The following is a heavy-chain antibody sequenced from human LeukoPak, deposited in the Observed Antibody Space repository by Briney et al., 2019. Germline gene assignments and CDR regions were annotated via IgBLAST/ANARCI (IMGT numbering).Heavy chain of an antibody. Sequence: GGSLRLSCAASGFTFSSYSMNWVRQAPGKGLEWVSSISSSSSYIYYADSVKGRFTISRDNAKNSLYLQMNSLRAEDTAVYYCARPGRNYYDSSGPGYWGQGTLVTVSS. CDR3: ARPGRNYYDSSGPGY. CDR1: GFTFSSYS. CDR2: ISSSSSYI. D-gene: IGHD3-22*01. J-gene: IGHJ4*02. V-gene: IGHV3-21*01.